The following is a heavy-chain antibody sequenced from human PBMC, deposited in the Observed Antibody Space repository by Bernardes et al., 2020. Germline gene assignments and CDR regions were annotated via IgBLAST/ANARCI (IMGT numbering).Heavy chain of an antibody. V-gene: IGHV1-18*01. Sequence: ASVKVSCKASGYTFTSYGISWVRQAPGQGLEWMGWISAYNGNTNYAQKLQGRVTMTTDTSTSTAYMELRSLRSDDTAVYYCARDSVGDPYYYYGMDVWGKGTTVTVSS. CDR1: GYTFTSYG. CDR2: ISAYNGNT. D-gene: IGHD2-21*01. J-gene: IGHJ6*04. CDR3: ARDSVGDPYYYYGMDV.